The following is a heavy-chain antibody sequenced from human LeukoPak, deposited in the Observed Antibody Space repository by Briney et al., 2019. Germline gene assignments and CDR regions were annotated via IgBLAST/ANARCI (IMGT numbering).Heavy chain of an antibody. V-gene: IGHV3-33*05. CDR2: IQSDGSYQ. Sequence: GGSLRLSCAAAGSTFSNYDMPGVRQAPGKGLDWVAAIQSDGSYQYYGDSVKGPFTISRDSSKNTVSLQMNSLRVEDTAVYYCARDVDTSGHSSRLDPWGQGTLVTVSS. CDR3: ARDVDTSGHSSRLDP. J-gene: IGHJ5*02. D-gene: IGHD3-3*01. CDR1: GSTFSNYD.